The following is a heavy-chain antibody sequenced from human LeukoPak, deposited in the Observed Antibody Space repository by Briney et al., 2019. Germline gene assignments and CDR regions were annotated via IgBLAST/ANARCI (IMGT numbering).Heavy chain of an antibody. J-gene: IGHJ4*02. D-gene: IGHD3-3*01. V-gene: IGHV4-31*03. CDR2: IYYSGST. CDR3: VRIFGVAVIDY. CDR1: GGSISSGGYY. Sequence: SETLSLTCTVSGGSISSGGYYWSWIRQHPGKGLEWIGYIYYSGSTYYNPSLKSRVTISVDTSKNQFSLKVSSVTAADTAVYYCVRIFGVAVIDYWGQGTLATVSS.